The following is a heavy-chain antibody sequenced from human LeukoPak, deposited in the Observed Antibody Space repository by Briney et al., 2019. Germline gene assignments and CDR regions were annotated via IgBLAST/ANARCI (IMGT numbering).Heavy chain of an antibody. CDR2: ISYDGSNQ. CDR3: ARGGCWRDGYSYGNY. Sequence: GGSLRLSCAASGFSFSSYAMNWVRQAPGKGREWVAVISYDGSNQYYADSGKGRFTISRDNAKNTLNLQMNSLRAPDTAVYDCARGGCWRDGYSYGNYWGEGTLVTVSS. D-gene: IGHD5-24*01. J-gene: IGHJ4*02. V-gene: IGHV3-30-3*01. CDR1: GFSFSSYA.